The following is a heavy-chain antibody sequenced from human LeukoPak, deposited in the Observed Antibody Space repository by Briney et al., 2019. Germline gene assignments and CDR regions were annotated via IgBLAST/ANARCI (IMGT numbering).Heavy chain of an antibody. D-gene: IGHD3-16*01. J-gene: IGHJ4*02. CDR3: ARSRPYGAYVNAYFDY. V-gene: IGHV2-70*11. CDR1: GGSISSYYW. Sequence: TLSLTCTVSGGSISSYYWSWIRQPPGKALEWLARIDWDDDKYYSTSLKTRLTISKDTSKNQVVLTMTNMDPVDTATYYCARSRPYGAYVNAYFDYWGQGTLVTVSS. CDR2: IDWDDDK.